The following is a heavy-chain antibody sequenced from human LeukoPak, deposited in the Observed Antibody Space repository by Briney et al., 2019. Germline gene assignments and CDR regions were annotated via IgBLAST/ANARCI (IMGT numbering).Heavy chain of an antibody. D-gene: IGHD2-2*01. V-gene: IGHV4-30-4*01. CDR3: ARAAPPAHFDY. Sequence: TXXLTCTVSXXXXXXXXYYXSXIRQXPGXXXEWIGYIYYSGGTYYNPSLKSRVTISVDTSKNQFSLELSSVTAADTAVYYCARAAPPAHFDYWGQGTLVTVSS. CDR1: XXXXXXXXYY. CDR2: IYYSGGT. J-gene: IGHJ4*02.